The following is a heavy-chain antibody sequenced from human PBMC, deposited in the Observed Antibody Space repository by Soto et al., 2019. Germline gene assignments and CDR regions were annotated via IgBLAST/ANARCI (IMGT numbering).Heavy chain of an antibody. J-gene: IGHJ6*02. D-gene: IGHD3-10*01. CDR1: GYSFTSYW. V-gene: IGHV5-10-1*01. Sequence: RGESLKISCKGSGYSFTSYWISWVRQMPVKGLEWMGRIDPSDSYTNYSPSFQGHVTISADKSISTAYLQWSSLKASDTAMYYCARHHVVRGKGDGMDVWGQGTTVTVSS. CDR3: ARHHVVRGKGDGMDV. CDR2: IDPSDSYT.